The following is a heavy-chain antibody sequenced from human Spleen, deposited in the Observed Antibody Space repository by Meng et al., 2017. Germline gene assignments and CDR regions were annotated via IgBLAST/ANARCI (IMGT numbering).Heavy chain of an antibody. Sequence: GESLKISCAASGFTFSSYEMNWVRQAPGKGLEWVSYIISSGSGINYADSVKGRFTISRDNSKNTVFLQINSLRAEDTAVYYCARSPINKYDLSALPLDYWGQGTLVTVSS. J-gene: IGHJ4*02. CDR2: IISSGSGI. D-gene: IGHD3-22*01. CDR1: GFTFSSYE. V-gene: IGHV3-48*03. CDR3: ARSPINKYDLSALPLDY.